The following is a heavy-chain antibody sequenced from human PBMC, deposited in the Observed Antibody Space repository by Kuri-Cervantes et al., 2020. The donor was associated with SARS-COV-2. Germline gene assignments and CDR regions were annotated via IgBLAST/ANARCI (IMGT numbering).Heavy chain of an antibody. J-gene: IGHJ5*02. CDR1: GFTFDSYA. D-gene: IGHD2-2*02. CDR2: ISASNSYI. CDR3: ARDMDCSSTSCYSGLDP. V-gene: IGHV3-21*06. Sequence: GESLKISCSTSGFTFDSYAMSWVRQAPGQGLEWVAYISASNSYIYYGDSVKGRFTVSRDNARNSLYLQMNSLRAEDTAVYYCARDMDCSSTSCYSGLDPWGQGTLVTVSS.